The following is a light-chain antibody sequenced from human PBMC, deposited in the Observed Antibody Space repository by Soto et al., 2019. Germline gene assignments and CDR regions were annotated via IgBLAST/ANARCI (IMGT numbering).Light chain of an antibody. Sequence: QSALTQPASVSGSPGQSITICCTGTSSDVGGYNYVSWYQQHPGKAPKLIIYEVSNRPSGVSNRFSSSKSGNTASLTISGLQAEDEADYYCNSYTSKSTEVFGTGTKLTVL. V-gene: IGLV2-14*01. CDR3: NSYTSKSTEV. J-gene: IGLJ1*01. CDR2: EVS. CDR1: SSDVGGYNY.